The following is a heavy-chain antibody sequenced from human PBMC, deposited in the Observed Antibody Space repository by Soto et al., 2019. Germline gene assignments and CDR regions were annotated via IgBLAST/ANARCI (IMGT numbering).Heavy chain of an antibody. D-gene: IGHD1-26*01. CDR1: GGSISSYY. CDR3: ARNRAFIVGATIFSWFDP. V-gene: IGHV4-59*01. J-gene: IGHJ5*02. CDR2: IYYSGST. Sequence: SETLSLTCTVSGGSISSYYWSWIRQPPGKGLEWIGYIYYSGSTNYNPSLKSRVTISVDTSKNQFSLKLSSVTAADTAVYYCARNRAFIVGATIFSWFDPWGQGTLVTAPQ.